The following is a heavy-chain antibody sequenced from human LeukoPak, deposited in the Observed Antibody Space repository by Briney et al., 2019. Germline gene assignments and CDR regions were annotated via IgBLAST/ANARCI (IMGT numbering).Heavy chain of an antibody. CDR1: GFTFSSYA. CDR2: ISYDGSNK. V-gene: IGHV3-30-3*01. Sequence: GRSLRLSCAASGFTFSSYAMHWVRQAPGKGLEWVAVISYDGSNKYYADSVKGRFTISRDNSKNTLYLQMNSLRAEDTAVYYCAKEPLYYDSSGSLDYWGQGTLVTVSS. D-gene: IGHD3-22*01. J-gene: IGHJ4*02. CDR3: AKEPLYYDSSGSLDY.